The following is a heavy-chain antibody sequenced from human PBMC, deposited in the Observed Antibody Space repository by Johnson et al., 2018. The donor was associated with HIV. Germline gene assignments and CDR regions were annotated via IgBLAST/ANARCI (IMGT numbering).Heavy chain of an antibody. J-gene: IGHJ3*02. Sequence: QVQLVESGGGVVQPGGSLRLSCAASGFTFSSYGMHWVRQAPGKGLEWVAFIRYDGSNKYYVDSVNGRFTVSRDNTRNSLCLQMDSLRAEDTAVYYCAREGVGTTCPFDIWGQGTMVTVSS. V-gene: IGHV3-30*02. CDR3: AREGVGTTCPFDI. CDR1: GFTFSSYG. D-gene: IGHD1-26*01. CDR2: IRYDGSNK.